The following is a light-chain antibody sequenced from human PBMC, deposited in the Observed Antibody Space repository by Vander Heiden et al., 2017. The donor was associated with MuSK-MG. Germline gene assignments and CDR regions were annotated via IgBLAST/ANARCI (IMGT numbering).Light chain of an antibody. CDR2: QET. J-gene: IGLJ3*02. CDR3: QAWDTTTMV. Sequence: SYELTPPPSVSVSPGQTASITCSGDKLGDKYSCWYQQKPGQSPVLVIYQETKRPSGIPERFAGSNSGNTATLTISGTQAMDEAAYYCQAWDTTTMVFGGGTKLTVL. V-gene: IGLV3-1*01. CDR1: KLGDKY.